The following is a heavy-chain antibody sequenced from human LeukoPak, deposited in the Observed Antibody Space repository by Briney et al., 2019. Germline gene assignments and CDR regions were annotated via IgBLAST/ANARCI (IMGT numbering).Heavy chain of an antibody. J-gene: IGHJ4*02. Sequence: PSETLSLTCTVSGGSINVYYWIWIPHPPGKRLEWIGYVYYTGTTNYNPSLNSRVTISVDTSKNQFSLKLSSVTAADTAMYYCARDGNPFDYWGQGTLVTVSS. CDR2: VYYTGTT. CDR1: GGSINVYY. V-gene: IGHV4-59*13. CDR3: ARDGNPFDY. D-gene: IGHD1-26*01.